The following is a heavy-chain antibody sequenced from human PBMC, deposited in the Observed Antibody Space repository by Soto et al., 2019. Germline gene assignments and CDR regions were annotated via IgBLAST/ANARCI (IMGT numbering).Heavy chain of an antibody. V-gene: IGHV1-69*13. CDR2: IIPIFGTA. J-gene: IGHJ5*02. CDR1: GGTFSRYA. Sequence: SVKVCCKASGGTFSRYAISWVRQAPGQGLEWMGGIIPIFGTANYAQKFQGRVTITADESTSTAYTELSSLRSEDTAVYYCARSLVGAYFWFDPWGQGTLVTVSS. D-gene: IGHD1-26*01. CDR3: ARSLVGAYFWFDP.